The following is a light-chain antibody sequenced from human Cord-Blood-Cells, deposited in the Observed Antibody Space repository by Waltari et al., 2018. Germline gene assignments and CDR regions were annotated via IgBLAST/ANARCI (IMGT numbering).Light chain of an antibody. CDR2: DVS. CDR1: SSDVGGYNY. CDR3: SSYTSSSTLYV. V-gene: IGLV2-14*01. J-gene: IGLJ1*01. Sequence: QSALTPPASVSGFPGQSITIPCTGTSSDVGGYNYVSWYQQHPGKAPKLMIYDVSNRPSGVSIRFSGSKSGNTASLTISGLQAEDEADYYCSSYTSSSTLYVFGTGTKVTVL.